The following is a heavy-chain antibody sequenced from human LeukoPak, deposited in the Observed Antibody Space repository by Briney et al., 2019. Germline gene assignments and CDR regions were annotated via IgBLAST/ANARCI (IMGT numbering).Heavy chain of an antibody. V-gene: IGHV4-31*03. CDR1: GCSISRGCYY. J-gene: IGHJ4*02. Sequence: PSDTLSLTCTVSGCSISRGCYYLSWTRQHPGKGLEGIGCIYDSGSTHYNPSLKTRVTISVHKSKDHLSLRLSSVTAADKALYYCAGGLAAAPLDYWGQGTLVTVSS. D-gene: IGHD6-13*01. CDR2: IYDSGST. CDR3: AGGLAAAPLDY.